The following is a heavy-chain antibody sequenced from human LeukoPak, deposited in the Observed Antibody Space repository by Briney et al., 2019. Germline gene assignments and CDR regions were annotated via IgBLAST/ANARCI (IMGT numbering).Heavy chain of an antibody. Sequence: PGGSLRLSCAASGFIFSSSAMQWVRRAPGMGLEWVALRSYDGSNTYYSDSVKGRFTISRDNSKSTLFLQMNSLRAEDTAVYYCARDLSYYDSSGVYYYYYMDVWGKGTTVTVSS. V-gene: IGHV3-30-3*01. CDR2: RSYDGSNT. J-gene: IGHJ6*03. CDR1: GFIFSSSA. D-gene: IGHD3-22*01. CDR3: ARDLSYYDSSGVYYYYYMDV.